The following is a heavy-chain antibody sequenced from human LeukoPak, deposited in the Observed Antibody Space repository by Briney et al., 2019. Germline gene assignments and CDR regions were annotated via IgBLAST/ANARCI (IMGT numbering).Heavy chain of an antibody. CDR1: GYTFTGYY. Sequence: RWASVKVSCKASGYTFTGYYMHWVRQAPGQGLEWMGWINPNSGGTNYAQKFQGRVTMTRDTSISTAYMELSRLRSDDTAVYYCARDRGITIFGVVITLIDYWGQGTLVTVSS. J-gene: IGHJ4*02. D-gene: IGHD3-3*01. CDR3: ARDRGITIFGVVITLIDY. CDR2: INPNSGGT. V-gene: IGHV1-2*02.